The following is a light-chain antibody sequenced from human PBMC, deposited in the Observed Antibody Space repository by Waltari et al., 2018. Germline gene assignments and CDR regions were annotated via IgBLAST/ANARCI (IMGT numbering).Light chain of an antibody. CDR1: QGISNY. CDR2: SSS. J-gene: IGKJ1*01. V-gene: IGKV1-39*01. CDR3: QQSYSTLTWT. Sequence: DIQLTQSPSFLSASVRDRVTIPCRASQGISNYLAWYQQKPGKAPKLLIYSSSTMQSGVPSRVSGSGSGTDFTLTISSLQPEDFATYYCQQSYSTLTWTFGQGTKVEIK.